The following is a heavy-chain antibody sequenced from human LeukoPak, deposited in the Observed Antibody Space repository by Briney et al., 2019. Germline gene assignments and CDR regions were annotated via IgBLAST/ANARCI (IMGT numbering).Heavy chain of an antibody. D-gene: IGHD3-10*01. CDR2: IKQDGSEK. CDR3: AKDEGSGSYPGYMDV. V-gene: IGHV3-7*03. J-gene: IGHJ6*03. Sequence: PGGSLRLSCAASGFTFSSYGMHWVRQAPGKGLEWVANIKQDGSEKYYVDSVKGRFTISRDNSKNSLYLQMNSLRAEDTALYYCAKDEGSGSYPGYMDVWGKGTTVTVSS. CDR1: GFTFSSYG.